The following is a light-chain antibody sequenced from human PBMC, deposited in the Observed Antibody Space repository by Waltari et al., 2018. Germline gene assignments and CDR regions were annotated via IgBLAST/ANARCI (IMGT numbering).Light chain of an antibody. V-gene: IGLV2-14*03. J-gene: IGLJ3*02. CDR3: NSYTGSSSWV. CDR2: DVS. CDR1: SGDVGFYNY. Sequence: QSALTQPASLSGSPGQSITISCTGTSGDVGFYNYVSWYQQHPGTAPRLIIYDVSERPSGVSNRFSGSKGGNTASLTISGLQAEDEADYYCNSYTGSSSWVCGGGTKLTVL.